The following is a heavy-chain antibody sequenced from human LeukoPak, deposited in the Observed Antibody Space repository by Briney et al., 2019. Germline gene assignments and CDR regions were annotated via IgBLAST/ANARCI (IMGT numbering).Heavy chain of an antibody. Sequence: GGSLRLSCAASALTVSSNSMSWVRQAPGKGLEWVSLIYSGGSTYYADSVKGRFTISRDNAKNSLYLQMESLRAEDTAVYYCARDRGYGAYGHFFDYWGQGTLVTVSS. D-gene: IGHD4-17*01. CDR1: ALTVSSNS. V-gene: IGHV3-53*01. J-gene: IGHJ4*02. CDR2: IYSGGST. CDR3: ARDRGYGAYGHFFDY.